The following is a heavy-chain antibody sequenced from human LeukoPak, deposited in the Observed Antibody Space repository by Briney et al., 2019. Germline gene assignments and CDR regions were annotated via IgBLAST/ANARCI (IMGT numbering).Heavy chain of an antibody. D-gene: IGHD1-26*01. CDR1: GFTFSSYG. Sequence: PGRSLRLSCAASGFTFSSYGMHWVRQAPGKGLEWVAVIWYDGSNKYYADSVKGRFTISRDNSKNTLYLQMNSLRAEDTAVYYCAKDLGSGSYPIFDYWGQGTLVTVSS. V-gene: IGHV3-33*06. CDR2: IWYDGSNK. J-gene: IGHJ4*02. CDR3: AKDLGSGSYPIFDY.